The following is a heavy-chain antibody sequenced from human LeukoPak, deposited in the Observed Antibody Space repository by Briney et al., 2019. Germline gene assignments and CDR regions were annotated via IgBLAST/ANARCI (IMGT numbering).Heavy chain of an antibody. J-gene: IGHJ6*02. CDR2: IYYSGST. CDR3: ARTPRTRIAVAGAHYYGMDV. CDR1: GGSVSSGSYY. V-gene: IGHV4-61*01. D-gene: IGHD6-19*01. Sequence: PSETLSLTCTVSGGSVSSGSYYWSWIRQPPGKGLEWIGYIYYSGSTNYNPSLKSRVTISVDTSKNQFSLKLSSVTAADTAVYYCARTPRTRIAVAGAHYYGMDVWGQGTTVTVSS.